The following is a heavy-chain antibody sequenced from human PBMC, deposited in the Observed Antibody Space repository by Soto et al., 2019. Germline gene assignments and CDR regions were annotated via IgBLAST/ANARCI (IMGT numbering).Heavy chain of an antibody. Sequence: GGSLRLSCAASGFTFSSYSMNWVRQAPGKGLEWVSSISSSSSYIYYADSVKGRFTISRDNAKNSLYLQMNSLRAEDTAVYYCARDPTIPVYFDYWGQGTLVTVSS. CDR2: ISSSSSYI. J-gene: IGHJ4*02. V-gene: IGHV3-21*01. CDR1: GFTFSSYS. CDR3: ARDPTIPVYFDY.